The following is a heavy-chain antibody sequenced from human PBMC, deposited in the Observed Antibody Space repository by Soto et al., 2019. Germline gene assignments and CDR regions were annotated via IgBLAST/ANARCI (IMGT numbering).Heavy chain of an antibody. CDR1: GYTLTELS. Sequence: ASVKVSCKVSGYTLTELSMHWVRQAPGKGLEWMGGFDPEDAEIIYAQKFQGRVTMTEDTSKDTAYMELSSLRSEDTAVYYCAGITMIVVGAYGMDVWGQGTTVTVSS. V-gene: IGHV1-24*01. J-gene: IGHJ6*02. D-gene: IGHD3-22*01. CDR3: AGITMIVVGAYGMDV. CDR2: FDPEDAEI.